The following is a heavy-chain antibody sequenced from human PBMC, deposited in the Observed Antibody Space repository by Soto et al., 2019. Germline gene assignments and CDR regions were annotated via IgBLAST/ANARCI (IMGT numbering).Heavy chain of an antibody. J-gene: IGHJ6*02. Sequence: LGPQVKVSCKASGDTFSSYSISWVRQAPGQGLEWMGGIVPIFGTTVYAPRLQGRLTITADGPTSTSYMELSGLTFEDTAVYYCAANSLGGGSQGDVWGQGTTVTVSS. D-gene: IGHD3-10*01. CDR3: AANSLGGGSQGDV. V-gene: IGHV1-69*13. CDR2: IVPIFGTT. CDR1: GDTFSSYS.